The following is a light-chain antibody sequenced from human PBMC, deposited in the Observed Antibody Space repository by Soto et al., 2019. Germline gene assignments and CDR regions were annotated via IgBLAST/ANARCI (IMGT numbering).Light chain of an antibody. Sequence: ESVLTQSPGTLSLSPGEIATLYCRASQIFPSNYLAWYHHKPGQAPRLLIEGASSRATGIPDRFFGSGSGTAFILTNSRLEPEDFAVYYCQHDDSAPTFGGGTKVEIK. CDR2: GAS. CDR1: QIFPSNY. CDR3: QHDDSAPT. V-gene: IGKV3-20*01. J-gene: IGKJ4*02.